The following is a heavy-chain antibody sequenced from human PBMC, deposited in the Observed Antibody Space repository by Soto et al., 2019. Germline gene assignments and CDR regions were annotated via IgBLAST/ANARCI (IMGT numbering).Heavy chain of an antibody. V-gene: IGHV3-15*07. CDR2: IKSKTDGRTT. Sequence: EVQLVESGGDLVKPGGSLRLSCAASGFSFTNAWMNWVRQAPGKGLEWVGRIKSKTDGRTTDYGAPVKGRFTMSRDDSKNTLYLQMNSLKTEDTAVYYCTTDGPTRNYYGSGNSDYWGQGTLVIVSS. D-gene: IGHD3-10*01. CDR3: TTDGPTRNYYGSGNSDY. J-gene: IGHJ4*02. CDR1: GFSFTNAW.